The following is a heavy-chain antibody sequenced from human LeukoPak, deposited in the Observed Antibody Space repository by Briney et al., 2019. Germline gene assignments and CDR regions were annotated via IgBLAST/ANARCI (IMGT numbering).Heavy chain of an antibody. Sequence: TSETLSLTCTVSGYSISSGYYWGWIRQPPGKGLEWIGSIYYSGSTYYNPSLKSRVTISVDTSKNQFSLKLSSVTAADTAVYYCARHVFTMVRGVIKRVGWFDPWGQGTLVTVSS. CDR3: ARHVFTMVRGVIKRVGWFDP. D-gene: IGHD3-10*01. V-gene: IGHV4-38-2*02. CDR2: IYYSGST. CDR1: GYSISSGYY. J-gene: IGHJ5*02.